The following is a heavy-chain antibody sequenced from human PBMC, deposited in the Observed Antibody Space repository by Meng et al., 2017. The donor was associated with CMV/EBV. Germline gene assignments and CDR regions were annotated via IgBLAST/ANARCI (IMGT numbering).Heavy chain of an antibody. D-gene: IGHD6-13*01. J-gene: IGHJ4*02. CDR3: ARDGAAAGTNTATHFDY. Sequence: GESLKISCAASGFTFSSYWMSWVRQAPGKGLEWVANIKQDGSEKYYVDSVEGRFTISRDNAKNSLYLQMNSLRAEDTAVYYCARDGAAAGTNTATHFDYWGQGTLVTVSS. V-gene: IGHV3-7*01. CDR1: GFTFSSYW. CDR2: IKQDGSEK.